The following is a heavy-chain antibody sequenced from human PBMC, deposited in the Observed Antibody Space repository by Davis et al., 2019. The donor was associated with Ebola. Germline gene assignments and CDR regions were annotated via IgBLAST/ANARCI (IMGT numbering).Heavy chain of an antibody. D-gene: IGHD6-19*01. CDR3: AKGGSGWPSDYSYGMGV. Sequence: PGGSLRLSCAASGFPLSGFSMNWVRQAPGKGLEWVSAVTSSGGGTYYADSVKGRFTISRDNSKNTLYLQMNSLRVEDTAVYYCAKGGSGWPSDYSYGMGVWGKGTTVTVSS. CDR2: VTSSGGGT. V-gene: IGHV3-23*01. CDR1: GFPLSGFS. J-gene: IGHJ6*04.